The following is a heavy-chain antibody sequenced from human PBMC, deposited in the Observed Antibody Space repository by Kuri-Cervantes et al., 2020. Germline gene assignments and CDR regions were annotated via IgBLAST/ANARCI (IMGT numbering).Heavy chain of an antibody. V-gene: IGHV3-48*03. CDR1: GFTFSSYE. CDR3: ARDSRDLVVVVAATPVASDI. D-gene: IGHD2-15*01. J-gene: IGHJ3*02. Sequence: GGSLRLSCAASGFTFSSYEMNWVRQAPGKGLEWVSYISSSGSTIYYADSVKGRFTISRDNAKNSLYLQMNSLRAEDTAVYYCARDSRDLVVVVAATPVASDIWGQGTMVTVSS. CDR2: ISSSGSTI.